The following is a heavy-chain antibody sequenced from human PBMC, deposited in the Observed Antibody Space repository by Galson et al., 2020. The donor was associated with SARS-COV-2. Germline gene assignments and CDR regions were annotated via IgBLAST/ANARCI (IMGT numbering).Heavy chain of an antibody. CDR1: GYTLTELS. CDR3: ATAFAIIAAAGFFDY. Sequence: GASVKVSCKVSGYTLTELSMHWVRQAPGKGLEWMGGFDPEDGETIYAQKFQGRVTMTEDTSTDTAYMELSSLRSEDTAVYYCATAFAIIAAAGFFDYWGQGTLVTVSS. CDR2: FDPEDGET. D-gene: IGHD6-13*01. J-gene: IGHJ4*02. V-gene: IGHV1-24*01.